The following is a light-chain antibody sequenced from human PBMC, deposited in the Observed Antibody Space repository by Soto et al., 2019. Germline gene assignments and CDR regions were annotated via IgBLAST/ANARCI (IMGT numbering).Light chain of an antibody. CDR2: GAS. J-gene: IGKJ1*01. CDR3: HQYVDSPRT. CDR1: QSVRHNY. Sequence: ENVLTQSPGTLSLSPGEIATLSCTPSQSVRHNYLAWYQQKLGQAPRLLIYGASSRATGVPDRFSGSGSGTEFTLTVIRLEAEVFALYYCHQYVDSPRTFGQGPKV. V-gene: IGKV3-20*01.